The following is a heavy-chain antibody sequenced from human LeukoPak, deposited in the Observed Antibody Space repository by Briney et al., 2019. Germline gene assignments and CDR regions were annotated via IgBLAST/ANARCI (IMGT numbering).Heavy chain of an antibody. D-gene: IGHD3-10*01. CDR1: GYTFTRYG. J-gene: IGHJ5*02. V-gene: IGHV1-18*01. Sequence: ASVKVSCKASGYTFTRYGISWVRQAPGQGLEWMGWISGYNGNTNYAEKLQGRVTMTTDTSTSTVYMELRSQRSDDTAVYYCARDSLYYGSGSYLGFDPWGQGTLVTVSS. CDR2: ISGYNGNT. CDR3: ARDSLYYGSGSYLGFDP.